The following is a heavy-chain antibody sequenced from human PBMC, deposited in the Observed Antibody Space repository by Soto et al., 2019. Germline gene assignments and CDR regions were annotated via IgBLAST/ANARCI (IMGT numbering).Heavy chain of an antibody. J-gene: IGHJ5*01. V-gene: IGHV3-53*02. CDR3: ARHAWLES. CDR2: IHSDDST. Sequence: EVQLVETGGGLTQPGGSLRLSCAASGFNVRSNSLNWVRQAPGKGLEWVSVIHSDDSTKYADSVKGRFTISRDNSENTFYLQMNSLKVAATAVYYCARHAWLESWGQGTLVTVSA. CDR1: GFNVRSNS.